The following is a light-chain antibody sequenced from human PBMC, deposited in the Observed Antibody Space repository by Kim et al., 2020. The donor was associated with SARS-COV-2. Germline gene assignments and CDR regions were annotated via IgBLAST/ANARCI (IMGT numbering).Light chain of an antibody. CDR3: SSHTRANTLV. V-gene: IGLV2-14*03. CDR1: SNDIGYSDS. Sequence: QSALTQPASVSGSPGQSITIPCTGTSNDIGYSDSVSWYQQYPGSAPTLILYEVKKRPSGFSNRFSGSKSGNTASLTISGLQAADEARYYCSSHTRANTLVFGTGTKVTVL. CDR2: EVK. J-gene: IGLJ1*01.